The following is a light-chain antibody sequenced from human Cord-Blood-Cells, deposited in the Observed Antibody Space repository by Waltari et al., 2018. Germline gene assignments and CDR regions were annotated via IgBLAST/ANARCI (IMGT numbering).Light chain of an antibody. V-gene: IGKV1-5*03. Sequence: DIQMTQSPSTLSASVGDRVTLTCRASQSISSWLAWYQQKPGKAPKLLIYKASSLESGVPSRFSGSGSVTEFTLTISSLQPDDFATYYCQQYNSYLTFGGGTKVDIK. CDR2: KAS. CDR1: QSISSW. J-gene: IGKJ4*01. CDR3: QQYNSYLT.